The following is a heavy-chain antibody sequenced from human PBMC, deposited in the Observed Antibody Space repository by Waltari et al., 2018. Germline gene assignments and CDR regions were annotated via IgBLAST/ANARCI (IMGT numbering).Heavy chain of an antibody. V-gene: IGHV3-30-3*02. CDR2: ISYDGTTT. J-gene: IGHJ4*02. CDR1: GFTFGSYA. CDR3: AKPDCTTTNCYTCTD. D-gene: IGHD2-2*02. Sequence: QEQLVESGGGVVQPGRSLRLSCAASGFTFGSYAMQWVRQAAGKGLEWVAIISYDGTTTYYADSVKGRFTLSRDNSKNTLYLQMNSLVFEDTAIYYCAKPDCTTTNCYTCTDWGQGALVTVSS.